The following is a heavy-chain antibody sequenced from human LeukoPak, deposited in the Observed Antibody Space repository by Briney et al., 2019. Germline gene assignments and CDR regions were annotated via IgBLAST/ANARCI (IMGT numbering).Heavy chain of an antibody. CDR1: GFSFSTYG. CDR3: AKRSTQYSGSYFDAFDA. D-gene: IGHD1-26*01. CDR2: IWYDGSDK. V-gene: IGHV3-33*06. Sequence: GGSLRLSCAASGFSFSTYGMHWVRQAPGKGLEWVAVIWYDGSDKDYADSVKGRFTIFRDNSKNTVFLQINSLKAEDTAVYYCAKRSTQYSGSYFDAFDAWGQGTMVIVSS. J-gene: IGHJ3*01.